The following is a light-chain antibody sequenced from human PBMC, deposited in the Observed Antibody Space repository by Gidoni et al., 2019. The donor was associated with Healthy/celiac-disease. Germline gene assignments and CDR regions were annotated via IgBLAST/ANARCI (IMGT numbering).Light chain of an antibody. Sequence: EIVLTQSPATLSLSPGARANLSCRASQSVSSYLAWYQQKPGQAPRLLIYDASNRATGIPARFSGSGSGTDFTLTIISLEPEDFAVYYCQQRSNWPPWTFGQGTKVEIK. CDR3: QQRSNWPPWT. CDR2: DAS. J-gene: IGKJ1*01. CDR1: QSVSSY. V-gene: IGKV3-11*01.